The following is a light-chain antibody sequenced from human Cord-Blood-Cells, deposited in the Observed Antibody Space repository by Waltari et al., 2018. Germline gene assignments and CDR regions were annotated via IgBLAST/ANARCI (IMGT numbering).Light chain of an antibody. V-gene: IGLV2-23*01. J-gene: IGLJ3*02. CDR2: EGS. CDR1: SRDVGRYNL. Sequence: QSALTQPASVSGSPGQSITLSCTGTSRDVGRYNLVSWYQQHPGKAPKHMIYEGSKRPSGVSNRFSGYKSGNTASLTISGLQAEDEADYYCCSYAGSSTWVFGGGTKLTVL. CDR3: CSYAGSSTWV.